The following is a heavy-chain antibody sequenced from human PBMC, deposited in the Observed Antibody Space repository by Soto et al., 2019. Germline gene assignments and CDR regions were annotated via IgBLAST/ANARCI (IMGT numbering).Heavy chain of an antibody. D-gene: IGHD5-18*01. CDR1: GYSFTSYW. V-gene: IGHV5-51*01. J-gene: IGHJ6*02. Sequence: GESLKISCKGSGYSFTSYWIGWVRQMPGKGLEWMGIIYPGDSDIRYSPSFQGQVTMSVDKSTRTAYLQWSSLKAPDTAMYYCATDTARTFYYYGMDVWGQGTTVTVSS. CDR3: ATDTARTFYYYGMDV. CDR2: IYPGDSDI.